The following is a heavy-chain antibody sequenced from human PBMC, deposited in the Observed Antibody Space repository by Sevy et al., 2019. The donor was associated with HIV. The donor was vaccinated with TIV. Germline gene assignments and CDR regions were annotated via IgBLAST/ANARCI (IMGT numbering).Heavy chain of an antibody. CDR3: ARERGTGTTLNYFDY. CDR1: GFTFSSYS. Sequence: GGSPRLSCAASGFTFSSYSMNWVRQAPGKGLEWVSSISSSSSYIYYADSVKGRFTISRDNAKNSLYLQMNSLRAEDTAVYYCARERGTGTTLNYFDYWGQGTLVTVSS. V-gene: IGHV3-21*01. D-gene: IGHD1-7*01. CDR2: ISSSSSYI. J-gene: IGHJ4*02.